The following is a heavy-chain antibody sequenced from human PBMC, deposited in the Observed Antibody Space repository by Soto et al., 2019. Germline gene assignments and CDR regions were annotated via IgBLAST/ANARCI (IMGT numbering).Heavy chain of an antibody. CDR1: DDSFATHA. CDR3: ARHAMAGRNSLDWCGELSD. V-gene: IGHV1-69*01. D-gene: IGHD3-16*02. CDR2: VIPMFGTP. Sequence: VQLVQSGPEVMRPGSSVNVACTASDDSFATHAISWFRQAPRQGREWMGGVIPMFGTPKDSPHFLGRVIISADGSPGSAYLYLSELQPGDTAVYYCARHAMAGRNSLDWCGELSDWGLGTLVTVSS. J-gene: IGHJ1*01.